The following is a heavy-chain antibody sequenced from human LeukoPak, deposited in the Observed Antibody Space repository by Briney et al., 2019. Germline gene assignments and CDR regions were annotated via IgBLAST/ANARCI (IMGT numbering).Heavy chain of an antibody. J-gene: IGHJ4*02. CDR1: GGSISSSNW. V-gene: IGHV4-4*02. CDR2: IYHSGST. Sequence: SGTLSLTCAVSGGSISSSNWWSWVRQPPGKGLEWIGEIYHSGSTNYNPSLKSRVTISVDKSKNQFSLKLSSVTAADTAVYYCSARGYSYGPLDYWGQGTLVTVSS. D-gene: IGHD5-18*01. CDR3: SARGYSYGPLDY.